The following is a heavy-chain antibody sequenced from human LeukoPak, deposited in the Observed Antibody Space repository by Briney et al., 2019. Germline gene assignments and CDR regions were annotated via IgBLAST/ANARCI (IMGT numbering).Heavy chain of an antibody. CDR1: GYSISSGYY. V-gene: IGHV4-38-2*02. D-gene: IGHD5-12*01. CDR3: ARVRATGAFDY. Sequence: SETLSLTCTVSGYSISSGYYWGWIRQPPGKGLEWIGSIYHSGSTYYNPSLKSRVTISVDTSKNQFSLKLSSVTAADTAVHYCARVRATGAFDYWGQGTLVTVSS. CDR2: IYHSGST. J-gene: IGHJ4*02.